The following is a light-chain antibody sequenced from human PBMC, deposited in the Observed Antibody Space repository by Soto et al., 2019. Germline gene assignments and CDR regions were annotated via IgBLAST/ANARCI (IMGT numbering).Light chain of an antibody. Sequence: DIQMTQSPSSLSVSVGDRVTITCRASQGIRNYLAWYQQKPGKVPELLIYAASSLQSGVPSRFSGSGFGTDFTLTISSLQPEDSAIYYCQQAYTVPITVGQGTRLEI. CDR1: QGIRNY. CDR2: AAS. CDR3: QQAYTVPIT. V-gene: IGKV1-12*01. J-gene: IGKJ5*01.